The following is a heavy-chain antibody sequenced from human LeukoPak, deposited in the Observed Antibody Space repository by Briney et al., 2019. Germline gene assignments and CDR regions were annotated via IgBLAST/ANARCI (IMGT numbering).Heavy chain of an antibody. CDR2: INHSGST. D-gene: IGHD3-3*01. Sequence: PSETLSLTCAVYGGSFSGYYWSWIRQPPGKGLEWIGEINHSGSTNYNPPLKSRVTISVDTSKNQFSLKLSSVTAADTAVYYCARRPIFGWFDPWGQGTLVTVSS. J-gene: IGHJ5*02. CDR1: GGSFSGYY. CDR3: ARRPIFGWFDP. V-gene: IGHV4-34*01.